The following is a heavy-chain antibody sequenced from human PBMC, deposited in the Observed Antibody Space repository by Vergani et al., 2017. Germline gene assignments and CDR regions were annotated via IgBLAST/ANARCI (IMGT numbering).Heavy chain of an antibody. CDR2: INPNSGGT. V-gene: IGHV1-2*02. Sequence: QVQLVQSGAEVKKPGASVKVSCKASGYTFTGYYMHWVRQAPGQGLEWMGWINPNSGGTNYAQKFQGRVTMTRDTAISTAYMELSRLRSDDTAVYYCARGATMIVVGGQDACDIWGQGTMVTVSS. J-gene: IGHJ3*02. CDR3: ARGATMIVVGGQDACDI. D-gene: IGHD3-22*01. CDR1: GYTFTGYY.